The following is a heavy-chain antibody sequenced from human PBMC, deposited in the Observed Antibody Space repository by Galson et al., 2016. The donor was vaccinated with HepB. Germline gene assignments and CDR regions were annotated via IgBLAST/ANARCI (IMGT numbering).Heavy chain of an antibody. CDR2: ILGSGGAT. J-gene: IGHJ4*02. CDR3: AKDLYGTGWRVFDS. Sequence: SLRLSCAASGFTFSNYDMVWVRQAPGQGPEWVSAILGSGGATYYADSVQGRFIISRDNSKNMLFLQMDSLRAEDTALYFCAKDLYGTGWRVFDSWGQGTLVTVSS. V-gene: IGHV3-23*01. CDR1: GFTFSNYD. D-gene: IGHD6-19*01.